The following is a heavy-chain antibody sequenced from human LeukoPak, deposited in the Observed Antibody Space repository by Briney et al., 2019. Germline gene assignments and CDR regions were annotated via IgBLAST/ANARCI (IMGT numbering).Heavy chain of an antibody. V-gene: IGHV4-59*11. CDR2: IYYSGST. Sequence: SETLSLTCTVSGGSISSHYWSWIRQPPGKGLEWIGNIYYSGSTNYNPSLKSRVTISVDTSKNQFSLKLSSVTAADTAVYYCARLLRVGYCSTTTCNWFDPWGQGTLVTVSS. J-gene: IGHJ5*02. CDR3: ARLLRVGYCSTTTCNWFDP. D-gene: IGHD2-2*03. CDR1: GGSISSHY.